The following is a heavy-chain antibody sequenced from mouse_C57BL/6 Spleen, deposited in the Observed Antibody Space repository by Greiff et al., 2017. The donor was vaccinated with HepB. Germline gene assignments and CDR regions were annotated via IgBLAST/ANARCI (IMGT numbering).Heavy chain of an antibody. CDR1: GYSITSGYY. V-gene: IGHV3-6*01. CDR2: ISYDGSN. J-gene: IGHJ3*01. CDR3: ANYDYDEGFAY. D-gene: IGHD2-4*01. Sequence: ESGPGLVKPSQSLSLTCSVTGYSITSGYYWNWIRQFPGNKLEWMGYISYDGSNNYNPSLKNRISITRDTSKNQFFLKLNSVTTEDTATYYCANYDYDEGFAYWGQGTLVTVSA.